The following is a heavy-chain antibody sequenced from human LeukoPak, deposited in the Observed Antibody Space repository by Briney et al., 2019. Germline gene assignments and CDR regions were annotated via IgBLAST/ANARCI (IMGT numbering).Heavy chain of an antibody. J-gene: IGHJ3*02. CDR1: GFTFSSYS. Sequence: GGSLRLSCVASGFTFSSYSMNWVRQAPGKGLEWISYISSGSSTIYYADSVKGRFTISRDNAKNSLYLRMNSLRADDTAVYYCAKGTYADAFHIWGQGTMVTVSS. CDR2: ISSGSSTI. CDR3: AKGTYADAFHI. V-gene: IGHV3-48*04. D-gene: IGHD2-8*01.